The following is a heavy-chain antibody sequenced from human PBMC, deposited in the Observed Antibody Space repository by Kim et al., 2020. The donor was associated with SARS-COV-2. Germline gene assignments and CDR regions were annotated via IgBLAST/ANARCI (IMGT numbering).Heavy chain of an antibody. CDR3: ARDPFFWHGLTQWALFYYFMDV. J-gene: IGHJ6*03. D-gene: IGHD6-19*01. Sequence: GGSLRLSCAASGFTFSSYGMHWVRQAPGKGLEWVAVIWYDGSNKYYADSVKGRFTISRDNSKNTLYLQMNRLRAEDTAVYYCARDPFFWHGLTQWALFYYFMDVWVKRTTVTVS. CDR2: IWYDGSNK. V-gene: IGHV3-33*01. CDR1: GFTFSSYG.